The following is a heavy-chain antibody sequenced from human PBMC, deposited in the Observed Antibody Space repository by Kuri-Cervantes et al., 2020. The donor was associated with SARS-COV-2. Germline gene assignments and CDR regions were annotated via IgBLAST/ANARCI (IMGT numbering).Heavy chain of an antibody. Sequence: GESLKISCAASGFTFSSYWMSWVRQAPGKGLEWVAVISYDGSNKYYADSVKGRFTISRDNSKNTLYLQMNSLRAEDTAIYYCAKGITVTAEGFDYWGQGTLVTVSS. CDR2: ISYDGSNK. CDR1: GFTFSSYW. D-gene: IGHD4-17*01. J-gene: IGHJ4*02. CDR3: AKGITVTAEGFDY. V-gene: IGHV3-30*18.